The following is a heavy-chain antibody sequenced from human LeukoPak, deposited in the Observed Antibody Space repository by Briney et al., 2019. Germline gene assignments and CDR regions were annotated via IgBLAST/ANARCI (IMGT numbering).Heavy chain of an antibody. CDR1: GFTFSSYG. J-gene: IGHJ6*02. CDR3: ARDLYCSSTSCYVPYYYYGMDV. Sequence: GGSLRLSCAASGFTFSSYGMHWVRQAPGKGLEWVAVIWYDGSNKYYADSVKGRFTISRDNSKNTLYLQMNSLRAEDTAVYYCARDLYCSSTSCYVPYYYYGMDVWGQGTTVTVSS. D-gene: IGHD2-2*01. CDR2: IWYDGSNK. V-gene: IGHV3-33*01.